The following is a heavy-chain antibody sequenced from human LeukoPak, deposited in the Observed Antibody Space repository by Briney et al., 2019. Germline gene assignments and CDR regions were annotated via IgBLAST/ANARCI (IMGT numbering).Heavy chain of an antibody. CDR1: EFTFSSYW. V-gene: IGHV3-53*01. J-gene: IGHJ4*02. D-gene: IGHD3-3*01. CDR3: ARLDFWSGYYTGFQMPGFFSLGTRTADY. Sequence: GGSLRLSCAASEFTFSSYWMSWVRKLQGRGWGGASVFFSGGGTSSADSVKGRFTISRDNSKNTLYLQMNSLRAEDTAVYYCARLDFWSGYYTGFQMPGFFSLGTRTADYWGQGTLVTVSS. CDR2: FFSGGGT.